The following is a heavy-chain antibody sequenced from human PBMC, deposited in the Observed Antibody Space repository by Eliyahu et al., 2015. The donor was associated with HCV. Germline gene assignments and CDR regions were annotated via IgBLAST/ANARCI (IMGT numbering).Heavy chain of an antibody. V-gene: IGHV3-30*18. Sequence: QVQLVESGGGVVQPGRSLRLSCAAXGFSLTTNGMXWVRQAPGKGLEWVAMISYDGTSNYYADSVKGRFTISRDNSKNTLYLQMNSLRTEDTAFYYCAKDLYSSGWYNYFDPWGQGTLVTVSS. CDR3: AKDLYSSGWYNYFDP. CDR1: GFSLTTNG. D-gene: IGHD6-19*01. CDR2: ISYDGTSN. J-gene: IGHJ5*02.